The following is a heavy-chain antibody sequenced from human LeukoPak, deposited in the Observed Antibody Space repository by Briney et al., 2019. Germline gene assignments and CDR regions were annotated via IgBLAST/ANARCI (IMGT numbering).Heavy chain of an antibody. CDR1: GFSFRTQW. Sequence: GGSLRLSCAASGFSFRTQWMTWVRQAPGKGLEWVANIKQDGSEKYYVDSVKGRFTISKDNAKNSLYLQMHSPRVEDTAVYYCARGGSSSSWFWVDWGQGTLVTVSS. CDR2: IKQDGSEK. CDR3: ARGGSSSSWFWVD. V-gene: IGHV3-7*01. D-gene: IGHD6-13*01. J-gene: IGHJ4*02.